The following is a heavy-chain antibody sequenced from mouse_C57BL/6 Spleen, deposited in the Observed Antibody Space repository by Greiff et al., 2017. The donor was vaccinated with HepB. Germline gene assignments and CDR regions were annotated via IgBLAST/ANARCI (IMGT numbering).Heavy chain of an antibody. CDR1: GYTFTNYW. CDR2: IYPGGGYT. V-gene: IGHV1-63*01. CDR3: ARSGNYCGSRNAMDD. J-gene: IGHJ4*01. D-gene: IGHD1-1*01. Sequence: QVHVKQSGAELVRPGTSAKMSCKASGYTFTNYWIGWAKQRPGHGLEWIGDIYPGGGYTNYNEKFKGKATLTANKSSSTAYMQISSLTSEDSAIYYCARSGNYCGSRNAMDDWGQGTSVTVSS.